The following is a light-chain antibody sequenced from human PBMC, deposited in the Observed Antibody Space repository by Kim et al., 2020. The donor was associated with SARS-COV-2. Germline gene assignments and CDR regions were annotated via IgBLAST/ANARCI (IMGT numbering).Light chain of an antibody. CDR2: DAS. Sequence: SAGERATPSCRASQSVSSYLAWYQQKPGQAPRLLIYDASSRATGIPARFSGSGSGTDFTLTISSLEPEDFAVYYCQQRSNWPPITFGQGTRLEIK. V-gene: IGKV3-11*01. CDR3: QQRSNWPPIT. CDR1: QSVSSY. J-gene: IGKJ5*01.